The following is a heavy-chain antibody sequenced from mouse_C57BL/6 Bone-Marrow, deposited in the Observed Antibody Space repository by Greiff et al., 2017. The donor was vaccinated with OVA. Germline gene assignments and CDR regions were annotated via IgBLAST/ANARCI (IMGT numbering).Heavy chain of an antibody. D-gene: IGHD4-1*01. Sequence: EVKLVESAGGLVQPGSSMKLSCTASGFTFSDYYMAWVRQVPEKGLEWVANINYDGSSTYYLDSLKSRFIISRDNAKNILYLQMSSLKSEDTATYYCARGLGYFDYWGQGTTLTVSS. CDR3: ARGLGYFDY. J-gene: IGHJ2*01. CDR1: GFTFSDYY. V-gene: IGHV5-16*01. CDR2: INYDGSST.